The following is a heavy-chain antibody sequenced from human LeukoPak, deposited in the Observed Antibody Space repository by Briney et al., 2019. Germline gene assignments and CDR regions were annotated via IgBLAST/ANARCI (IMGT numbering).Heavy chain of an antibody. J-gene: IGHJ4*02. CDR1: GFTFSSYA. Sequence: GGSLRLSCAASGFTFSSYAMSWVRQAPGKGLEWVSAISGSGGRTYYPDSVMGRFTISRDNSKNTLYLQMNSLRAEDTALYYCAKDILDCSSTSCYPRGFDYWGQGTLVTVSS. CDR3: AKDILDCSSTSCYPRGFDY. CDR2: ISGSGGRT. V-gene: IGHV3-23*01. D-gene: IGHD2-2*01.